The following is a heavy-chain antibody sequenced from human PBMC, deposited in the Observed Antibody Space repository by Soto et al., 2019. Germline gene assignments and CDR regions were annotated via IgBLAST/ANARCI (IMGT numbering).Heavy chain of an antibody. CDR3: ARSYDILTGCPGY. Sequence: PSETLSLTCTVSGGSISSYYWSWIRQPPGKGLEWIGYIYYSGSTNYNPSLKSRVTISVDTSKNQFSLKLRSVTAADTAVYYCARSYDILTGCPGYWGQGTLVTVSS. V-gene: IGHV4-59*01. J-gene: IGHJ4*02. CDR1: GGSISSYY. CDR2: IYYSGST. D-gene: IGHD3-9*01.